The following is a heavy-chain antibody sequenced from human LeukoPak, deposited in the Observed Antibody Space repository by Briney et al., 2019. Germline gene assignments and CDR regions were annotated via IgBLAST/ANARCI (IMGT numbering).Heavy chain of an antibody. V-gene: IGHV3-23*01. D-gene: IGHD2-2*02. CDR2: ISGSGGST. J-gene: IGHJ3*02. CDR1: GFTFSSYA. CDR3: AKDRRAYCSSTSCYNDAFDI. Sequence: GGSLRPSCAASGFTFSSYAMSWVRQAPGKGLEWVSAISGSGGSTYYADSVKGRFTISRDNSKNTLYLQMNSLRAEDTAVYYCAKDRRAYCSSTSCYNDAFDIWGQGTMVTVSS.